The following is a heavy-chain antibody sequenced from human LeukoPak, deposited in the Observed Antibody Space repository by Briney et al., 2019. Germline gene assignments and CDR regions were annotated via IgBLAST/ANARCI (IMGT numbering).Heavy chain of an antibody. D-gene: IGHD6-13*01. V-gene: IGHV3-23*01. CDR3: AKELAARYYFDY. CDR2: ISGSGGST. CDR1: GFTFSTYE. J-gene: IGHJ4*02. Sequence: PGGSLRLSCAASGFTFSTYEINWVRQAPGKGLEWVSAISGSGGSTYYADSVKGRFTISRDNSKNTLYLQMNSLRAEDTAVYYCAKELAARYYFDYWGQGTLVTVSS.